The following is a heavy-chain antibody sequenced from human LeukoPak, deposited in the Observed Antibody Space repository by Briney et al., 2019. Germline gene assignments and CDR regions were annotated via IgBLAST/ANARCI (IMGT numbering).Heavy chain of an antibody. V-gene: IGHV3-23*01. D-gene: IGHD4-17*01. CDR1: GFTFSSYA. CDR2: IRDSGGST. J-gene: IGHJ4*02. Sequence: GGSLTLSCAASGFTFSSYAMSWVRQAPGKGLEWGSAIRDSGGSTYYADSVKGRFTISRDNCKNTLYLQMNSLRAEDTAVYYCVKDTVKGGYSVFDYWGQGTLVTVSS. CDR3: VKDTVKGGYSVFDY.